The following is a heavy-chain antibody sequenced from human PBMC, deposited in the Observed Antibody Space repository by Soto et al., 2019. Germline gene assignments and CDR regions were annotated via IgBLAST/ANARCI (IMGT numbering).Heavy chain of an antibody. Sequence: QVQLVQSGAEVRRPGASVKVSCRASGYTFTDYHMHWVRQAPGQGLEWMGMINPSGGSTSYAQRLQGRVTMTRDTSTSTVHMELSSLRSEDTAVYFCARAREGGNSPLVWAFDYWGQGTLVTVSS. CDR2: INPSGGST. D-gene: IGHD5-18*01. V-gene: IGHV1-46*04. J-gene: IGHJ4*02. CDR1: GYTFTDYH. CDR3: ARAREGGNSPLVWAFDY.